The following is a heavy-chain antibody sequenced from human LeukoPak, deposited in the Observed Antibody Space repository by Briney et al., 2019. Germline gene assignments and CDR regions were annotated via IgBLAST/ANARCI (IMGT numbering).Heavy chain of an antibody. V-gene: IGHV3-15*07. D-gene: IGHD3-10*01. J-gene: IGHJ4*02. CDR3: TTDHVLLWSGELLPGGY. CDR2: IKSKTDGGTT. Sequence: PGGSLRLSCAASGFTFSNAWMNWVRQAPGKGLEWVGRIKSKTDGGTTDYAAPVKGRFTISRDDSKNTLYLQMNSLKTEDTAVYYCTTDHVLLWSGELLPGGYWGQGTLVTVSS. CDR1: GFTFSNAW.